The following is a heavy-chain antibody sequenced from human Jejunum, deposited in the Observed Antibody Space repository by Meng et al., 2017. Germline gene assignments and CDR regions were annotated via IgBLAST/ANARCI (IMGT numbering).Heavy chain of an antibody. J-gene: IGHJ4*02. Sequence: EVQLVESGGGLVQPGGSLILSCAASGFTFSGVGMSWVRQAPGKGLEWISVFTGSNNTYYADSVKGRFTVSRDDSKNTLFLQMNSLRGEDTAVYYCAKLTSLWGQGTLVTVSS. CDR3: AKLTSL. CDR2: FTGSNNT. V-gene: IGHV3-23*04. D-gene: IGHD3-16*01. CDR1: GFTFSGVG.